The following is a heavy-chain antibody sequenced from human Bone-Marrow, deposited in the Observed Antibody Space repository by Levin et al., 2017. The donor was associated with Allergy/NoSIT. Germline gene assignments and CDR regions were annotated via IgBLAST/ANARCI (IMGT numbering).Heavy chain of an antibody. V-gene: IGHV5-51*01. J-gene: IGHJ6*02. CDR2: IYPGDSDT. D-gene: IGHD2-15*01. CDR3: ARYSFPKSGASRPSLEDFFYGMDV. Sequence: KSGESLKISCKGSGYTFTRSWIGWARQRSGKGLEWIGIIYPGDSDTRYSPSFQGLVTISADKSINTAYLQWSSLKASDTAMYFCARYSFPKSGASRPSLEDFFYGMDVWGQGTTVTVSS. CDR1: GYTFTRSW.